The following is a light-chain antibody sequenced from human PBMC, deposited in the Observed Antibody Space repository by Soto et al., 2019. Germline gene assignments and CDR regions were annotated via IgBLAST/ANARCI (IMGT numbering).Light chain of an antibody. CDR1: SSDVGGYNY. Sequence: QSVLTQPASVSGSPGQSITISCTGTSSDVGGYNYVSWYQHHPGKAPKLMIYEVNNRPSGVSNRFSGSKSGNTASLTISGLQAEDEADYYCSSYTSSSTYVFGTGTKATVL. CDR3: SSYTSSSTYV. J-gene: IGLJ1*01. V-gene: IGLV2-14*01. CDR2: EVN.